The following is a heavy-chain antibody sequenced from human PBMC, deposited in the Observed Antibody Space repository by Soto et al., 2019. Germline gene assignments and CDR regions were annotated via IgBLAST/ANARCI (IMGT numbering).Heavy chain of an antibody. D-gene: IGHD5-18*01. CDR2: INHSGST. J-gene: IGHJ4*02. V-gene: IGHV4-4*02. Sequence: SETLSLTCAVSGGSISSSNYWSWIRQPPGKGLEWIGEINHSGSTNYNPSLKSRVTISVDTSKNQFSLKLSSVTAADTAVYYCARGRIQLWYPFDYWGQGTLVTVSS. CDR3: ARGRIQLWYPFDY. CDR1: GGSISSSNY.